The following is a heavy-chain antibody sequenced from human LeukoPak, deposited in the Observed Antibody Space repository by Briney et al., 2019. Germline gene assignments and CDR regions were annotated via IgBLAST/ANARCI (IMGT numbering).Heavy chain of an antibody. Sequence: SVKVSCKASGGTFSSYAISWVRQAPGQGLEWMGGIIPIFGTANYAQKFQGRVTITADESTSTAYMELSSLRSEDTAAYYCARGGGYCSGGSCSNNWFDPWGQGTLVTVSS. CDR1: GGTFSSYA. J-gene: IGHJ5*02. V-gene: IGHV1-69*13. CDR3: ARGGGYCSGGSCSNNWFDP. CDR2: IIPIFGTA. D-gene: IGHD2-15*01.